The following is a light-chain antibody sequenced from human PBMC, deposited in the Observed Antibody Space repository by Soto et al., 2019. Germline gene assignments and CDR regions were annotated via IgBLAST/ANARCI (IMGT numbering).Light chain of an antibody. V-gene: IGLV4-69*01. Sequence: QLVLTQSPSASASLGASVKLTCTLSSGHSSYAIAWHQQQPEKGPRYLMKLNTDGSHSKGDGIPDRFSGSSSGAERYLTISSRQSEDEADYYCQTWVTGIQNVVFGGGTKLTVL. CDR1: SGHSSYA. J-gene: IGLJ2*01. CDR2: LNTDGSH. CDR3: QTWVTGIQNVV.